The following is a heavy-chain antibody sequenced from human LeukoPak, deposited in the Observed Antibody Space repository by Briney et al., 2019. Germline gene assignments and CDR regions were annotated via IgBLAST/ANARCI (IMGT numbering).Heavy chain of an antibody. CDR1: GYTFTSYY. Sequence: ASVKVSCKASGYTFTSYYMHWVRQAPGQGLEWMGIINPSGGSTSYAQKFQGRVTMTRDTSTSTVYMELSSRRSEDTAVYYCARIAAAADGGFDPWGQGTLVTVSS. D-gene: IGHD6-13*01. V-gene: IGHV1-46*01. CDR2: INPSGGST. CDR3: ARIAAAADGGFDP. J-gene: IGHJ5*02.